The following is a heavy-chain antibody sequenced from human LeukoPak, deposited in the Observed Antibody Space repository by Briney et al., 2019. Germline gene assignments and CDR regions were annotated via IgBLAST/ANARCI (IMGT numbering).Heavy chain of an antibody. CDR2: IYYSGST. CDR3: ARGDSYYDSSGYLDY. V-gene: IGHV4-59*08. D-gene: IGHD3-22*01. J-gene: IGHJ4*02. CDR1: GGSISNYY. Sequence: PSETLSLTCTVSGGSISNYYWSWIPHPPRKGLLGTGYIYYSGSTNYNPSLKSRVTISVDTSKNQFSLKLSSVTAADTAVYYCARGDSYYDSSGYLDYWGQGTLVTVSP.